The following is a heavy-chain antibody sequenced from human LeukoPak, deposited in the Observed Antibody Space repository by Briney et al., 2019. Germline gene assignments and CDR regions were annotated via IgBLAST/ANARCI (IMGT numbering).Heavy chain of an antibody. V-gene: IGHV4-39*07. CDR3: ARDSDYYDSSGYYCNIFDY. CDR2: IYYSGST. D-gene: IGHD3-22*01. Sequence: SETLSLTCTVSGGSISSSSYYWGWIRQPPGKGLEWIGSIYYSGSTYYNPSLKSRVTISVDTSKNQFSLKLSSVTAADTAVYYCARDSDYYDSSGYYCNIFDYWGQGTLVTVSS. CDR1: GGSISSSSYY. J-gene: IGHJ4*02.